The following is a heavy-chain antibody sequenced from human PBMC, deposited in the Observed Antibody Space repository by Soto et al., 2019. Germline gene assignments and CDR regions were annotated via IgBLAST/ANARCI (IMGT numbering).Heavy chain of an antibody. J-gene: IGHJ4*02. CDR1: GFTFSSYW. CDR3: ARDIAGYFDFWSGYYTGLFDY. D-gene: IGHD3-3*01. CDR2: INSDGSST. V-gene: IGHV3-74*01. Sequence: PGGSLRLSCAASGFTFSSYWMHWVRQAPGRGLVWVSRINSDGSSTSHADSVKGRFTISRDNAKNTLYLQMNSLRAEDTAVYYCARDIAGYFDFWSGYYTGLFDYWGQGSLVTVSS.